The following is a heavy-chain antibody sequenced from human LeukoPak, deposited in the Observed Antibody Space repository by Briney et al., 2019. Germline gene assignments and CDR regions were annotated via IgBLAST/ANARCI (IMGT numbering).Heavy chain of an antibody. CDR3: ARDLSTDDSSGYYYVPFGY. CDR2: IYYSGST. V-gene: IGHV4-31*02. Sequence: LRLSCAASGFTFSDYYMSWIRRHPGKGLEWIGYIYYSGSTYYNPSLKSRVTISVDTSKNQFSLKLSSVTAADTAVYYCARDLSTDDSSGYYYVPFGYWGQGTLVTVSS. CDR1: GFTFSDYY. D-gene: IGHD3-22*01. J-gene: IGHJ4*02.